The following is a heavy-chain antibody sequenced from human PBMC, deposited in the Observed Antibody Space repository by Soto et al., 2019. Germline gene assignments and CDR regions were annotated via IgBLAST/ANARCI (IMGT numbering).Heavy chain of an antibody. CDR2: INHSGST. J-gene: IGHJ4*02. V-gene: IGHV4-34*01. Sequence: PSETLSLTCAVYGGSFSDDASSSDWYWNWIRQSPGKGLEWIGEINHSGSTNYNPSLKSRVTISVDTSKNQFSLKLSSVTAADTAVYYCARVTNGGPQRPLDYWGQGTLVTVSS. CDR3: ARVTNGGPQRPLDY. D-gene: IGHD4-17*01. CDR1: GGSFSDDASSSDWY.